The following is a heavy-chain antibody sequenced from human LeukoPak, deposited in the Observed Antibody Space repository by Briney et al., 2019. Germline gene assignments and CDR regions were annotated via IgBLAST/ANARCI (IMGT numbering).Heavy chain of an antibody. V-gene: IGHV3-23*01. Sequence: GGSLRLSCAASGFIFSTYAMSWVRQAPGKGLEWVSAISGSGGGTHYTDSVKGRFTIIRDNSKNTLYQQMSSLRADDTAVYYCAKTEFPYCSGGSCYAHFDFWGQGTLVTVSS. CDR1: GFIFSTYA. D-gene: IGHD2-15*01. CDR3: AKTEFPYCSGGSCYAHFDF. J-gene: IGHJ4*02. CDR2: ISGSGGGT.